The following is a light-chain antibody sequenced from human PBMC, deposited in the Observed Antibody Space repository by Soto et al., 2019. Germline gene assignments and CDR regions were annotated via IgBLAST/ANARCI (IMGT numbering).Light chain of an antibody. V-gene: IGLV2-14*01. CDR2: EVN. Sequence: QSALTQPASVSGSPGQSITISCTGTSSDVGGYNYVSWYQQYPGKAPQLLIFEVNNRPSGVSNRFSGSKSDNTASLTISGLEAEDEANYYCSSYSSSSTLWLFGGGTQLTVL. CDR1: SSDVGGYNY. CDR3: SSYSSSSTLWL. J-gene: IGLJ3*02.